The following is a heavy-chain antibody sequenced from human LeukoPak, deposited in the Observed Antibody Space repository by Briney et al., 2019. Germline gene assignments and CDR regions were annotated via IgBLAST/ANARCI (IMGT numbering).Heavy chain of an antibody. CDR2: ISYDGSNK. CDR1: GFTFSSYG. J-gene: IGHJ5*02. CDR3: ARVGSDWFDP. Sequence: GGSLRLSCAASGFTFSSYGMHWVRQAPGKGLEWVAVISYDGSNKYYADSVKGRFTISRDNSKNTLYLQMNSLRAEDTAVYYCARVGSDWFDPWGQGTLVTVSS. V-gene: IGHV3-30*19. D-gene: IGHD3-16*01.